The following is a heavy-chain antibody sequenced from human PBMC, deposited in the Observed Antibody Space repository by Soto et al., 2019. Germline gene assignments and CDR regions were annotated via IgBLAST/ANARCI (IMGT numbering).Heavy chain of an antibody. CDR2: ISYDGSNK. Sequence: QVQLVESGGGVVQPGRSLRLSCAASGFTFSSYGMHWVRQAPGKGLEWVAVISYDGSNKYYADSVKGRFTISRDNSKNPLYLQMNSPRAEATAVYYCAKDPPSLWFGELFGQPDYWGQGTLVTV. CDR1: GFTFSSYG. J-gene: IGHJ4*02. V-gene: IGHV3-30*18. CDR3: AKDPPSLWFGELFGQPDY. D-gene: IGHD3-10*01.